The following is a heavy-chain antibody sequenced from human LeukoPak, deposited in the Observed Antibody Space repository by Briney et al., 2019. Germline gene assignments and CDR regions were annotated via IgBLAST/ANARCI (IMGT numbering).Heavy chain of an antibody. D-gene: IGHD3-10*01. CDR1: GVSISNYY. CDR3: AGYSSGSLYYYYAMDV. Sequence: ETLSLTCTVSGVSISNYYWSWIRQPPGKGLEWIGFIYSIGSTHYNPSLTSRVTISADTSKNQFSLQLNSVTAADTAVYFCAGYSSGSLYYYYAMDVWGQGTPVTVSS. CDR2: IYSIGST. V-gene: IGHV4-59*01. J-gene: IGHJ6*02.